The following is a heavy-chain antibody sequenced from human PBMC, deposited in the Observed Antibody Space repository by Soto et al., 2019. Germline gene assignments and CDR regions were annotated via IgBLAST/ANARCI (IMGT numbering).Heavy chain of an antibody. D-gene: IGHD6-19*01. Sequence: SGPTLVNPTQTLTLTCTFSGFSLSASGVGVGWIRQPPGKALEWLALIYWNGNKYYRPSLKSRLTGTTDTSKSQVVLTMTNVDPVDTATYYCAHSPWYSSRSSHPFDSWAQGFLVTF. V-gene: IGHV2-5*01. CDR2: IYWNGNK. CDR1: GFSLSASGVG. CDR3: AHSPWYSSRSSHPFDS. J-gene: IGHJ4*02.